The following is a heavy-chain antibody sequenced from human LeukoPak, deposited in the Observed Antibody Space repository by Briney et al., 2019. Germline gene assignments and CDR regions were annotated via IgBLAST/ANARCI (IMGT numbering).Heavy chain of an antibody. J-gene: IGHJ3*02. V-gene: IGHV4-59*01. CDR2: MYYSGSS. CDR3: AGDAGLGFVDAFGI. Sequence: SETLSLTCTVSGGSISSYYWSWIRQPPGKGLEWIGYMYYSGSSNYRPSLKSRVTISVDTSKNQFSLKLSSVTAADTAVYYCAGDAGLGFVDAFGIWGQGTLVSVSS. CDR1: GGSISSYY.